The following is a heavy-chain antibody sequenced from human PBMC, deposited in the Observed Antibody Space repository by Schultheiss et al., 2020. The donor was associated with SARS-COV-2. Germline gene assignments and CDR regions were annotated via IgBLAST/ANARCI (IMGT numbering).Heavy chain of an antibody. Sequence: SETLSLTCAISGDSVSSNSAASNWIRQSPSRGLEWLGRTYYRSKWYNDYAVSVKSRITINPDTSKNQFSLQLNSVTPEDTAVYYCARVSPGPRNFWSGYPYYYYGMDVWGQGTTVTVSS. D-gene: IGHD3-3*01. V-gene: IGHV6-1*01. CDR3: ARVSPGPRNFWSGYPYYYYGMDV. CDR1: GDSVSSNSAA. CDR2: TYYRSKWYN. J-gene: IGHJ6*02.